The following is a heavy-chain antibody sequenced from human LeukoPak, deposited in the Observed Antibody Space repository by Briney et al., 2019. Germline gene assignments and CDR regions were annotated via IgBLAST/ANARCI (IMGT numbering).Heavy chain of an antibody. CDR1: GGSFSGYY. V-gene: IGHV4-34*01. D-gene: IGHD2-15*01. CDR2: INHSGST. J-gene: IGHJ5*02. CDR3: ARAVKDIVVVVAATAWFDP. Sequence: PSETLSLTCAVYGGSFSGYYWSWIRQPPGKGLEWIGEINHSGSTNYNPSLKSRVTISVDTSKNQFSLKLSSGTAADTAVYYCARAVKDIVVVVAATAWFDPWGQGTLVTVSS.